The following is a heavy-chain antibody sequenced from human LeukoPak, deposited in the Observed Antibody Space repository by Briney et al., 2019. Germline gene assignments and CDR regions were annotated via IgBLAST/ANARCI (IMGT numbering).Heavy chain of an antibody. Sequence: SETLSLTCAVSGYSISSGYYWGWIRPPPGKGLEWIGSIYHSGSTYYNPSLKSRVTISVDTSKNQFSLKLSSVTAADTAVYYCARLRVRYCSSTSCYTRGHFDYWGQGTLVTVSS. CDR3: ARLRVRYCSSTSCYTRGHFDY. CDR1: GYSISSGYY. CDR2: IYHSGST. V-gene: IGHV4-38-2*01. D-gene: IGHD2-2*02. J-gene: IGHJ4*02.